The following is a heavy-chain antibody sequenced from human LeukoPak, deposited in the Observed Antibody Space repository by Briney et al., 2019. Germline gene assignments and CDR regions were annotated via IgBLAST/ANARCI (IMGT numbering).Heavy chain of an antibody. Sequence: PSETLSLTCTVSGGSISSSSYYWGWIRQPPGKGLEWIGSIYYSGSTYYNPSLKSRVTISVDTSKNQFSLKLSSVTAADTAVYYCARVLQEVPITMIPSAFDIWGQGTMVTVSS. CDR2: IYYSGST. CDR3: ARVLQEVPITMIPSAFDI. J-gene: IGHJ3*02. CDR1: GGSISSSSYY. D-gene: IGHD3-22*01. V-gene: IGHV4-39*07.